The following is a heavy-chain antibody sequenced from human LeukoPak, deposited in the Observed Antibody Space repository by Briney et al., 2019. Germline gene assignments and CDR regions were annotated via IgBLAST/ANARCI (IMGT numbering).Heavy chain of an antibody. CDR2: INPNSGGT. Sequence: GASVKVSFKASGYTFTGYYMHWVRQAPGQGLEWMGWINPNSGGTNYAQKFQGRVTMTRDTSVSTAYMELSRLRSDDTAVYYCARVGVGLLLTGHHPFDYWGQGTLVTVSS. J-gene: IGHJ4*02. D-gene: IGHD3-9*01. CDR3: ARVGVGLLLTGHHPFDY. CDR1: GYTFTGYY. V-gene: IGHV1-2*02.